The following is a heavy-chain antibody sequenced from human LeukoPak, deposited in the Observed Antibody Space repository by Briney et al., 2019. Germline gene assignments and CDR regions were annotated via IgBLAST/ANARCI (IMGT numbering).Heavy chain of an antibody. Sequence: SETLSLTCTVSGASITSYYWSWIRQSARRGLEWIGRIYGNGSTNYGPSLRSRVTMSMDTSKNQFSLKLSSVTAADTAVYYCARPTQSHIAAAMDVWGKGTTVTVSS. J-gene: IGHJ6*03. CDR3: ARPTQSHIAAAMDV. V-gene: IGHV4-4*07. D-gene: IGHD6-25*01. CDR2: IYGNGST. CDR1: GASITSYY.